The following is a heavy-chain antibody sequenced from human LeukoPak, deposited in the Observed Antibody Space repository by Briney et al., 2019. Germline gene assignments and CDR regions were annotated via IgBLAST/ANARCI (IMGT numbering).Heavy chain of an antibody. D-gene: IGHD3-9*01. Sequence: SETLSLTCTVSGGSISSGSYYWSWIRQPAGKGLEWIGRIYTSGNTNYNPSLKSRVTISVDTSKNQFSLKLSSVTAADTAVYYCARGNYDILTGYYWDYYMDVWGKGTTVTISS. CDR3: ARGNYDILTGYYWDYYMDV. CDR2: IYTSGNT. CDR1: GGSISSGSYY. J-gene: IGHJ6*03. V-gene: IGHV4-61*02.